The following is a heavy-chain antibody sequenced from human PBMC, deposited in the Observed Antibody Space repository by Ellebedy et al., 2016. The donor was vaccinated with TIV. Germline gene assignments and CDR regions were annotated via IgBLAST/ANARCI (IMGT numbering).Heavy chain of an antibody. D-gene: IGHD3-3*02. CDR3: ARLVLSHFYSFDY. CDR2: IYYGGST. V-gene: IGHV4-39*01. Sequence: MPSETLSLTCSVSGDSINSRSFYWGWIRQPPGKGLEWIGSIYYGGSTYYSSSLKSRVNISLDTSKSQFSLKMISVTAADTAVYFCARLVLSHFYSFDYWGQGTLVSVSS. J-gene: IGHJ4*02. CDR1: GDSINSRSFY.